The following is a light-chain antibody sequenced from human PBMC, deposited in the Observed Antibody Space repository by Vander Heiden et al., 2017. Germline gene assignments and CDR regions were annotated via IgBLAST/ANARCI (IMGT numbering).Light chain of an antibody. CDR3: SSYTSSSTLV. CDR2: EVS. CDR1: SSDVGGYNY. V-gene: IGLV2-14*01. Sequence: QSALTQPASVSGSPGQSIPISCTGTSSDVGGYNYVSWYQQHPAKPPILIIYEVSNRPSGVSNRFSASKSGNTASLTISGLQAEDEAYYYCSSYTSSSTLVFGGGTKLTVL. J-gene: IGLJ2*01.